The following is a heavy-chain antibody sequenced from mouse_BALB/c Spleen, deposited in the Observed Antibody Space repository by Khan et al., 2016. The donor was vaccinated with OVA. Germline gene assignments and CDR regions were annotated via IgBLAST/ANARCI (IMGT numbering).Heavy chain of an antibody. D-gene: IGHD2-14*01. Sequence: EVQLQESGPSLVKPSQTLSLTCSVTGDSITSGYWSWIRKFPGNKLEYMGYMIYTGYTAYNPSLKSRLAITRHTSKNQYYLQLNSVTTEDTATYDGARATYRYGFAYWGQGTLVTVSA. V-gene: IGHV3-8*02. J-gene: IGHJ3*01. CDR1: GDSITSGY. CDR3: ARATYRYGFAY. CDR2: MIYTGYT.